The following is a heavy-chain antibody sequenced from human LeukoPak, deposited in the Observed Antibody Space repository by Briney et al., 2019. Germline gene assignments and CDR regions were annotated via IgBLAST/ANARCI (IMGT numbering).Heavy chain of an antibody. CDR3: ARATVTGNWFDP. J-gene: IGHJ5*02. Sequence: ASVKVSCKASGYTFTSYGISWVRQAPGQGLEWMGWISAYNGNTNYAQKLQSRVTMTTDTSTSTAYTELRSLRSDDTAVYYCARATVTGNWFDPWGQGTLVTVSS. V-gene: IGHV1-18*01. D-gene: IGHD4-17*01. CDR2: ISAYNGNT. CDR1: GYTFTSYG.